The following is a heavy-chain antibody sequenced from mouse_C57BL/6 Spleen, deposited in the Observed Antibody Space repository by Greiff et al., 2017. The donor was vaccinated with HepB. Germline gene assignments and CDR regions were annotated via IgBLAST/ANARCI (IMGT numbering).Heavy chain of an antibody. Sequence: VQLQQPGAELVKPGASVKMSCKASGYTFTSYWITWVKQRPGQGLEWIGDIYPGSGSTNYNEKFKSKATLTVDTSSSTAYMQLSSLTSEDSAVYYCARRDYGYAWFAYWGQGTLVTVSA. D-gene: IGHD2-2*01. CDR3: ARRDYGYAWFAY. J-gene: IGHJ3*01. V-gene: IGHV1-55*01. CDR1: GYTFTSYW. CDR2: IYPGSGST.